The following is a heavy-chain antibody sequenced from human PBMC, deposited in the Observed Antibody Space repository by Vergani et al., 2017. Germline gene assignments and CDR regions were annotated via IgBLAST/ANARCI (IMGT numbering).Heavy chain of an antibody. CDR3: ARAYGRYDWFDY. D-gene: IGHD1-20*01. J-gene: IGHJ4*01. V-gene: IGHV3-23*01. CDR2: ISGSGAPT. CDR1: GFTFSSYA. Sequence: EVQLLESGGGLVQPGGSLRLSCAASGFTFSSYAMSWVRQAPGKGLEWVSAISGSGAPTYYADSVKGRVTISRDNSKNTLYLQMNSLRVEDTAVYYCARAYGRYDWFDYWGQRILVTVSS.